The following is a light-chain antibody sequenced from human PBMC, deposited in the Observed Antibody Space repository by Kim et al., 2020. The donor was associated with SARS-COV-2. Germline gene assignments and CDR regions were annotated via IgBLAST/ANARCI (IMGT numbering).Light chain of an antibody. Sequence: EIVLTQSPATLSLSPGERATLSCRASQNVRSYLAWYQQKPGQAPRLLIYDASNRATGIPARFSGSGSGTDFILTISSLEPEDFAVYYCQQRSNWPLTFGGGTKVEIK. CDR2: DAS. CDR1: QNVRSY. CDR3: QQRSNWPLT. J-gene: IGKJ4*01. V-gene: IGKV3-11*01.